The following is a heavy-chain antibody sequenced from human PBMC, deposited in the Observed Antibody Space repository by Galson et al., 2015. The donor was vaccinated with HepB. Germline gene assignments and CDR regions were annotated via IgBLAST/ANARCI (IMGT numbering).Heavy chain of an antibody. J-gene: IGHJ4*02. V-gene: IGHV1-3*01. Sequence: SVKVSCKASGYTFTTYIMHWVRQAPGQRLEWMGWINAGNGNTKYSQKVQGRVTITRDTSASTAYMELSSLRSEDTAVYYCARVGGIGVASSLDYWGQGTLVTVSS. CDR2: INAGNGNT. CDR1: GYTFTTYI. D-gene: IGHD6-19*01. CDR3: ARVGGIGVASSLDY.